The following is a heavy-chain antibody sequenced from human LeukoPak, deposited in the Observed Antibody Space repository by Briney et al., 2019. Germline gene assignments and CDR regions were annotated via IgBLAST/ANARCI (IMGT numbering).Heavy chain of an antibody. V-gene: IGHV3-30*18. CDR3: AKDELRFLEWLLSRMDV. Sequence: PGGSLRLSCAASGFTFSSYGMHWVRQAPGKGLGGGAVISYDGSNEYYADSVKGRFTISRDNSKNTLSLQMNSLRAEDTAVYYCAKDELRFLEWLLSRMDVWGQGTTVTVSS. J-gene: IGHJ6*02. CDR1: GFTFSSYG. D-gene: IGHD3-3*01. CDR2: ISYDGSNE.